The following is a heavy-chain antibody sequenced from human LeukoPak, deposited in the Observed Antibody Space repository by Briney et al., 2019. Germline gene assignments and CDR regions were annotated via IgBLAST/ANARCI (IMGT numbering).Heavy chain of an antibody. J-gene: IGHJ4*02. D-gene: IGHD6-19*01. CDR2: INHSGST. V-gene: IGHV4-34*01. CDR1: GGSFSGYY. CDR3: ARLPRPYSSGWYEWYYFDY. Sequence: SETLSLTCAVYGGSFSGYYWSWIRQPPGKGLEWIGEINHSGSTNYNPSLKSRVIISVDTSKNQFSLKLSSVTAADTAVYYCARLPRPYSSGWYEWYYFDYWGQGTLVTVSS.